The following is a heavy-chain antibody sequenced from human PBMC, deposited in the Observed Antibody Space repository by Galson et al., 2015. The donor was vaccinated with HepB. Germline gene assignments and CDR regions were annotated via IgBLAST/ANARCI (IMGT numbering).Heavy chain of an antibody. V-gene: IGHV1-18*04. D-gene: IGHD3-10*01. Sequence: SVKVSCKASGYTFTSYGISWVRQAPGQGLEWMGWISAYNGNTNYAQKLQGRVTMTTDTSTSTAYMELRSLRSDDTAVYYCARKTGLLWFGESTHGAFDIWGQGTMVTVSS. CDR2: ISAYNGNT. CDR3: ARKTGLLWFGESTHGAFDI. J-gene: IGHJ3*02. CDR1: GYTFTSYG.